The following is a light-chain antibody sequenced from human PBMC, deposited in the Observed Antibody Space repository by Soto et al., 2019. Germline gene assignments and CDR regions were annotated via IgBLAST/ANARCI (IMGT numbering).Light chain of an antibody. CDR2: DAS. CDR3: QQFNSYPIT. Sequence: AIQLTQSPSSLSASVGDRVTITCRASQGISSALAWYQQKPGKAPKLLIYDASSLESGVPSRFSGSGSGTDFPLTISSLQPEDFAPYYCQQFNSYPITFGQGTRLEIK. V-gene: IGKV1-13*02. CDR1: QGISSA. J-gene: IGKJ5*01.